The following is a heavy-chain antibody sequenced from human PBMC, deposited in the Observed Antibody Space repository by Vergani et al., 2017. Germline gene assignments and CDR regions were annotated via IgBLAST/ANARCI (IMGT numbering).Heavy chain of an antibody. CDR1: VYTFTAYY. J-gene: IGHJ4*02. V-gene: IGHV1-46*01. CDR3: ARDGIIGYYYFDY. Sequence: QVQLVQSGAEVGKPGASVKISCKASVYTFTAYYIHWVRQAPEQGLEWVGVISPDGFSTFYAQKFQGRVTITRDTSTSTVYVEVTSLRSDDTAVYYCARDGIIGYYYFDYWGQGTLVTVSS. CDR2: ISPDGFST. D-gene: IGHD1-26*01.